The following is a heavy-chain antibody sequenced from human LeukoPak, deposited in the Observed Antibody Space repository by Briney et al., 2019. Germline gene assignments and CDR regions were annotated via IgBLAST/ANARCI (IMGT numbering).Heavy chain of an antibody. V-gene: IGHV4-61*02. D-gene: IGHD4-23*01. J-gene: IGHJ6*03. Sequence: SETLSLTCTVSGDSISSGDYYWSWIRQPAGKGLEWIGRISSSGSTNYNPSLKSRVTISVDTSKNQFSLKLSSVTAADTAVYYCARQRVATTPPYYMDVWGKGTTVTISS. CDR2: ISSSGST. CDR3: ARQRVATTPPYYMDV. CDR1: GDSISSGDYY.